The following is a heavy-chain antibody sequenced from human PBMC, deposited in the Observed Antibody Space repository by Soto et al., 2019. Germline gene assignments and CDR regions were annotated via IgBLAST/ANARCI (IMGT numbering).Heavy chain of an antibody. CDR1: GFTFSSYW. J-gene: IGHJ6*02. Sequence: EVQLVESGGGLVQPGGSLRLSCAASGFTFSSYWMSWVRQAPGKGLEWVANIKQDGSEKYYVDSVKGRFTISRGNAKNSLYLQMNSLRAEDTAVYYCARRYSSSSWDYYYYYYGTDVWGQRPTVTVSS. V-gene: IGHV3-7*03. D-gene: IGHD6-6*01. CDR3: ARRYSSSSWDYYYYYYGTDV. CDR2: IKQDGSEK.